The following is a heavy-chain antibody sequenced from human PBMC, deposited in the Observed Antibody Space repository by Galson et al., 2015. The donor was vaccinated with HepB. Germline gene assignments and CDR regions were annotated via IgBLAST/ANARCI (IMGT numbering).Heavy chain of an antibody. CDR2: FDPEDGET. V-gene: IGHV1-24*01. CDR1: GYTLTELS. Sequence: SVKVSCKVSGYTLTELSMHWVRQAPGKGLEWMGGFDPEDGETIYAQKFQGRVTMTEDTSTDTAYMELSSLRSGDTAVYYCATDRPDVLTYYYGSGSQWRGGMDVWGQGTTVTVSS. CDR3: ATDRPDVLTYYYGSGSQWRGGMDV. D-gene: IGHD3-10*01. J-gene: IGHJ6*02.